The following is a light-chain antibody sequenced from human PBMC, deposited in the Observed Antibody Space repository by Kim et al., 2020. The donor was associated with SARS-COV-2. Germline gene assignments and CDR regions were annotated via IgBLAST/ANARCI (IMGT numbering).Light chain of an antibody. V-gene: IGLV1-51*01. J-gene: IGLJ2*01. Sequence: QSVLTQPPSVSAAPGQKVTISCSGSSSNIGNNYVSWYQQLPGTAPKLLIYDNNKRPSGIPDRFSGSTSGTSATLGITGLQTGDEADYYCGTWDDSLGSVVFGGGTQLTVL. CDR3: GTWDDSLGSVV. CDR1: SSNIGNNY. CDR2: DNN.